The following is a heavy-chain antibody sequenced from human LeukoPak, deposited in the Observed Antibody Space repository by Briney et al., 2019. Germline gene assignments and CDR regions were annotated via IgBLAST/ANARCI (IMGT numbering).Heavy chain of an antibody. CDR2: ISSSGSTI. CDR1: GLTFSSYE. J-gene: IGHJ6*04. Sequence: PGGSLRLSCAASGLTFSSYEMSWVRPAPGKGLGWVSYISSSGSTIYYADSVKGRFHISRDNAKNSLYLQMNSLRAEDTAVYYCAELGITMIGGVWGKGTTVTISS. V-gene: IGHV3-48*03. D-gene: IGHD3-10*02. CDR3: AELGITMIGGV.